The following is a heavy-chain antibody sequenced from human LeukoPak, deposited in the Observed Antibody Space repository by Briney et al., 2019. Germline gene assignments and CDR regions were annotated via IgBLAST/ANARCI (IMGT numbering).Heavy chain of an antibody. V-gene: IGHV3-15*07. CDR2: IRSNSDGGTI. CDR1: GFTFSNAW. J-gene: IGHJ5*02. Sequence: GGSLRLSCTTSGFTFSNAWMNWVRQAPGKGLEWVGRIRSNSDGGTIDYAAPVKGRFTLSRDDSKTTLYLQMNSLQTEDTAVYYCATDFYDSTWGQGTLVTVSS. D-gene: IGHD3-22*01. CDR3: ATDFYDST.